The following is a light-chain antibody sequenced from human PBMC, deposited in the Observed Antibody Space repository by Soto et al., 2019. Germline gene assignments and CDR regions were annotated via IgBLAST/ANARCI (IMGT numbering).Light chain of an antibody. CDR2: DTS. Sequence: QTVVTQEPSLTVSPGGTVTLTCSSSTGNVTSGLFPYWLQQKPGQAPRTLIYDTSEKHSWTPGRFSGSLLGGKGALTLSGAQPEDEATYYCLLTYPDARQVLGGGTKVTVL. J-gene: IGLJ3*02. V-gene: IGLV7-46*01. CDR3: LLTYPDARQV. CDR1: TGNVTSGLF.